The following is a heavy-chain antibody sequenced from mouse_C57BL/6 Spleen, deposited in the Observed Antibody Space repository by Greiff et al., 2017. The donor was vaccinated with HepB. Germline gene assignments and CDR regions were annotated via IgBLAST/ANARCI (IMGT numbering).Heavy chain of an antibody. D-gene: IGHD1-1*01. CDR2: IYPGSGST. V-gene: IGHV1-55*01. Sequence: VQLQQPGAELVKPGASVKMSCKASGYTFTSYWITWVKQRPGQGLEWIGDIYPGSGSTNYNEKFKSKATLTVDTSSSTAYMQLSSLTSEDSAVYYCARTDEDYGSSYGFDYWGQGTTLTVSS. CDR1: GYTFTSYW. CDR3: ARTDEDYGSSYGFDY. J-gene: IGHJ2*01.